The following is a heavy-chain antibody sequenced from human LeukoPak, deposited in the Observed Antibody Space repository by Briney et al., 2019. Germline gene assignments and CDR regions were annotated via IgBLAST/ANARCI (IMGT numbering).Heavy chain of an antibody. CDR1: GGSFSAYY. J-gene: IGHJ4*02. V-gene: IGHV4-34*01. CDR3: ARGNYYDSAGYYDK. D-gene: IGHD3-22*01. CDR2: INHSGST. Sequence: SETLSLTCAVYGGSFSAYYWSWIRQPPGKGLEWIGEINHSGSTNYNPSLKSRVTISIDTSKNQFSLKLSSVTAADTAVYYCARGNYYDSAGYYDKWGQGTLVTVSS.